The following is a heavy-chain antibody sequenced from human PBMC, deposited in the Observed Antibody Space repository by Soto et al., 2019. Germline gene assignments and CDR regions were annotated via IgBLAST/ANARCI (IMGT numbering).Heavy chain of an antibody. CDR2: ISSSSSTI. D-gene: IGHD2-2*01. V-gene: IGHV3-48*01. J-gene: IGHJ3*02. CDR1: GFTFSRYV. CDR3: ARDAGYCSSTSCPHTNAFDI. Sequence: GGSLRLSCAGSGFTFSRYVLIWVRQAPGKGLEWVSYISSSSSTIYYADSVKGRFTISRDNAKNSLYLQMNSLRAEDTAVYYCARDAGYCSSTSCPHTNAFDIWGQGTMVTVSS.